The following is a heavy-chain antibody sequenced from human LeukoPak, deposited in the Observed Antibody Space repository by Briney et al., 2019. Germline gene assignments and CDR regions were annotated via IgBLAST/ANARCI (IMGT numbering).Heavy chain of an antibody. J-gene: IGHJ4*02. D-gene: IGHD2-15*01. CDR1: GFTFRSYW. CDR2: ISGSGGST. V-gene: IGHV3-23*01. Sequence: GGSLRLSCAASGFTFRSYWMSWVRQAPGKGLEWVSAISGSGGSTYYADSVKGRFTISRDNSKNTLYLQMNSLRAEDTAVYYCAKDGGVAATSFDYWGQGTLVTVSS. CDR3: AKDGGVAATSFDY.